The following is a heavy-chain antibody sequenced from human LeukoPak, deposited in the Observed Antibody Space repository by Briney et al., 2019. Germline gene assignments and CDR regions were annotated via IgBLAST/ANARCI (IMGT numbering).Heavy chain of an antibody. V-gene: IGHV4-59*01. Sequence: SETLSLTCTVSGGSISSYYWSWIRQPPGKGLEWIGYIYYSGSTNCNPSLKSRVTISVDTSKNQFSLKLSSVTAADTAVYYCARESKDFWSGSKYGMDVWGQGTTVTVSS. CDR3: ARESKDFWSGSKYGMDV. CDR2: IYYSGST. D-gene: IGHD3-3*01. J-gene: IGHJ6*02. CDR1: GGSISSYY.